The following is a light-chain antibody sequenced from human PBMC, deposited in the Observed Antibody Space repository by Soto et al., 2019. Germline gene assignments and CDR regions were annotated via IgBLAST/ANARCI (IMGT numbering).Light chain of an antibody. Sequence: EIVLTQSPGTLSLSPGERATLSCRASQSVSSYLAWYQQRPGQAPRLLIYGASTRATGIPARFSGSGSGTEFTLTISSLQSEDFAVYYCQQYNSWPPWTFGQGTKVDI. CDR1: QSVSSY. CDR3: QQYNSWPPWT. V-gene: IGKV3-15*01. J-gene: IGKJ1*01. CDR2: GAS.